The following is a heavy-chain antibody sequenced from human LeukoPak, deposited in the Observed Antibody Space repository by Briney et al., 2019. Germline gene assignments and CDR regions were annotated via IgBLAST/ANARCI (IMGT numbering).Heavy chain of an antibody. CDR2: ISSSSSYT. J-gene: IGHJ4*02. V-gene: IGHV3-11*05. Sequence: GGSERLSCAVSGFTFSDYYMTWIRQAPGKGLEWVSYISSSSSYTNYADSVKGRFTISRDNAKNSLYLQMNSLRAEDTAVYYCARERIYSSGRYLIDYWGQGT. D-gene: IGHD6-19*01. CDR3: ARERIYSSGRYLIDY. CDR1: GFTFSDYY.